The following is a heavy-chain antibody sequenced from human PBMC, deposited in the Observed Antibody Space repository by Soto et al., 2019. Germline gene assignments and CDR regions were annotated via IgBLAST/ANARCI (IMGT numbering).Heavy chain of an antibody. D-gene: IGHD4-17*01. Sequence: GGSLRLSCAASGFTFDDYAMHWVRQAPGKGLEWVSGISWNSGSIGYADSVKGRFTISRDNAKNSLYLQMNSLRAEDTALYYCAKEGGYGVKPESFDYWGQGTLVTVSS. CDR1: GFTFDDYA. V-gene: IGHV3-9*01. CDR3: AKEGGYGVKPESFDY. J-gene: IGHJ4*02. CDR2: ISWNSGSI.